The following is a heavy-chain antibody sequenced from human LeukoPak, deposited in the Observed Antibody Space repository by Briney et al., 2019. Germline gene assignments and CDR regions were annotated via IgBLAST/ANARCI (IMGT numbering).Heavy chain of an antibody. CDR2: INPNSGGT. J-gene: IGHJ4*02. V-gene: IGHV1-2*02. D-gene: IGHD6-19*01. Sequence: ASVKVSCKASGYTFTTYAMNWVRQAPGQGLEWMGWINPNSGGTNYAQKFQGRVTMTRDTSISTAYMELSRLRSDDTAVYYCAGGAVAGHLIDYWGQGTLVTVSS. CDR1: GYTFTTYA. CDR3: AGGAVAGHLIDY.